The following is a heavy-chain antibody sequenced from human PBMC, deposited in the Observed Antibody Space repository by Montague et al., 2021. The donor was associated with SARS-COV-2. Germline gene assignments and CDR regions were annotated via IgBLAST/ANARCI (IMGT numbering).Heavy chain of an antibody. V-gene: IGHV3-66*01. CDR2: IYSGGST. J-gene: IGHJ6*02. D-gene: IGHD3-9*01. CDR3: ARDRHWTNTYYDILTGYQYYYYGMDV. Sequence: SLRLSCAASGFTVSSNYMSWVRQAPGKGLEWVSVIYSGGSTYYADSVKGRFTISRDNSKNTLYLQVNSLRAEDTAVYYCARDRHWTNTYYDILTGYQYYYYGMDVWGQGTTVTVSS. CDR1: GFTVSSNY.